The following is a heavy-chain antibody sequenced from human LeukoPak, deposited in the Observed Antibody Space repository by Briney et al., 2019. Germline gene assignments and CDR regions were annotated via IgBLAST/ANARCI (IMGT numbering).Heavy chain of an antibody. D-gene: IGHD6-13*01. CDR3: AKAATGSRNAFDI. CDR2: LSSDGSST. J-gene: IGHJ3*02. Sequence: GGSLRLSCAASGFTFSSYWMHWVRQAPGQGLVWVSRLSSDGSSTNYADSVKGRFTISRDNAKNTLYLQMNSLRAEDTALYYCAKAATGSRNAFDIWGQGTMVTVSS. V-gene: IGHV3-74*01. CDR1: GFTFSSYW.